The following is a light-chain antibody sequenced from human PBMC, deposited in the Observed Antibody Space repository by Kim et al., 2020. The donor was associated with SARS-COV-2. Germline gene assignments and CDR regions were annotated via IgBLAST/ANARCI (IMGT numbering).Light chain of an antibody. CDR2: DAS. Sequence: ASVGDTVTVTCRASHGIGRWLDWYKQKPEKAPKLLIYDASSLQTGVPSRFSGSGSETDFTLTISSLQPEDFATYFCQKTNSFPLTFGGGTKVDIK. V-gene: IGKV1D-12*01. CDR3: QKTNSFPLT. CDR1: HGIGRW. J-gene: IGKJ4*02.